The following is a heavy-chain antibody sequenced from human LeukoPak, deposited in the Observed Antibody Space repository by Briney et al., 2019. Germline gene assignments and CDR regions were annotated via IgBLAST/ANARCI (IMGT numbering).Heavy chain of an antibody. CDR3: ARVAAAEEGFDY. V-gene: IGHV1-69*05. D-gene: IGHD6-13*01. J-gene: IGHJ4*02. CDR2: IIPIFGTA. Sequence: GASVKVSCKASGGTFSSYAISWVRQAPGQGLEWMGGIIPIFGTANYAQKFQGRVTITTDESTSTAYMELSSLRSEDTAVYYCARVAAAEEGFDYWGQGTLVTVSS. CDR1: GGTFSSYA.